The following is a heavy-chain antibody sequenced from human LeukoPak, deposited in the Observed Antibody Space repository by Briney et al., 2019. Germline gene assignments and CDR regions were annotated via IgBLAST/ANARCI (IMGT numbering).Heavy chain of an antibody. CDR2: INHSGST. Sequence: TSETLSLTCAVCGGSFSGYYWSWIRQPPGKGLEWIGEINHSGSTNYNPSLKSRVTISVDTSKNQFSLKLSSVTAADTAVYYCARVPPPPVNYYYYYMDVWGKGTTVTVSS. CDR3: ARVPPPPVNYYYYYMDV. V-gene: IGHV4-34*01. CDR1: GGSFSGYY. J-gene: IGHJ6*03.